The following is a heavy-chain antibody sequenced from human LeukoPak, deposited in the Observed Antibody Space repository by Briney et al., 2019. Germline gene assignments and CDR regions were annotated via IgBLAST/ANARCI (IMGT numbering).Heavy chain of an antibody. Sequence: SETLSLTCTVSDGSITSSIYYWGWIRQPPGKGLQWIASISYSGGTYYNPSLKSRVTISVDTSKNQFSLKLSSVTAADTAVYYCARHGSNYHSGTYYTFDPWGQGALVTVSS. CDR1: DGSITSSIYY. CDR2: ISYSGGT. CDR3: ARHGSNYHSGTYYTFDP. D-gene: IGHD3-10*01. J-gene: IGHJ5*02. V-gene: IGHV4-39*01.